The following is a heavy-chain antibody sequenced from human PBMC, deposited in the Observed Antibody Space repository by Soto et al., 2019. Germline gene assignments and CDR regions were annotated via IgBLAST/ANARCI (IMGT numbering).Heavy chain of an antibody. V-gene: IGHV1-8*01. Sequence: ASVKVSCKASGYTFTSYDINWVRQATGQGLEWMGWMNPNSGNTGYAQKFQGRVTMTRNTSISTAYMELSSLRSEDTAEYYCARSNQVVVAATDAFDIWGQGTMVT. CDR1: GYTFTSYD. CDR2: MNPNSGNT. CDR3: ARSNQVVVAATDAFDI. D-gene: IGHD2-15*01. J-gene: IGHJ3*02.